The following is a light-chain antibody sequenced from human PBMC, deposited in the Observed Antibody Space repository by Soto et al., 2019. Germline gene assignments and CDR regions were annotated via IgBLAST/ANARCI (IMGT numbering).Light chain of an antibody. J-gene: IGLJ3*02. CDR1: SRDVGGYNS. V-gene: IGLV2-14*01. CDR2: EVS. Sequence: QSVLTQPASVSGSPGQSIAISCTGTSRDVGGYNSVSWYQQHPGKAPKLMISEVSNRPSGVSNRFSGSKSGNTASLTISGLQAEDEADYFCSSYTGSTTLVVFGGGTQLTVL. CDR3: SSYTGSTTLVV.